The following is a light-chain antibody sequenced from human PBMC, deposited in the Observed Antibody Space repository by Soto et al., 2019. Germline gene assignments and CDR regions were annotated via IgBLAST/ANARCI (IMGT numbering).Light chain of an antibody. CDR3: HQGYSTPADT. CDR2: AAS. CDR1: QSISNS. V-gene: IGKV1-39*01. Sequence: DIQMTQSPSSLSASTGDRVTITCRASQSISNSVNWYQQKPGKAPKLLISAASRLQSGVPSRFIGSGSGTDFTLTITSLQPEDFASYYCHQGYSTPADTFGQGTKLEIK. J-gene: IGKJ2*01.